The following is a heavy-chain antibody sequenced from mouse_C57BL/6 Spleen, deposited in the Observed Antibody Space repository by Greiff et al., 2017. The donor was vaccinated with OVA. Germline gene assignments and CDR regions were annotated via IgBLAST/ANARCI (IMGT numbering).Heavy chain of an antibody. D-gene: IGHD1-1*02. CDR1: GYTFTDYE. CDR2: IDPETGGT. CDR3: TRRGTGAWFAY. Sequence: VQGVESGAELVRPGASVTLSCKASGYTFTDYEMHWVKQTPVHGLEWIGAIDPETGGTAYNQKFKGKAILTADKSSSTAYMELRSLTSEDSAVYYCTRRGTGAWFAYWGQGTLVTVSA. J-gene: IGHJ3*01. V-gene: IGHV1-15*01.